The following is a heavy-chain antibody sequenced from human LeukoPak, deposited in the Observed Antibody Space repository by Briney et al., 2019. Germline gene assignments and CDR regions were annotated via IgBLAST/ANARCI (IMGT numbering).Heavy chain of an antibody. CDR2: INSDGSST. Sequence: PGGSLRLSCAASGITFSGHWMHWVRQAPGKGLVWVSRINSDGSSTSYADSVKGRFTTSRDNAKNTLYLQMNSLGAEDTAVYYCYYFGSGSYSVADYWGQGTLVTVSS. CDR1: GITFSGHW. V-gene: IGHV3-74*01. D-gene: IGHD3-10*01. CDR3: YYFGSGSYSVADY. J-gene: IGHJ4*02.